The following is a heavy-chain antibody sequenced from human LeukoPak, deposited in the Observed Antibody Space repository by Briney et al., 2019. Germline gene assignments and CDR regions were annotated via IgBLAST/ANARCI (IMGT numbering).Heavy chain of an antibody. CDR2: ISAYNGNT. V-gene: IGHV1-18*01. CDR3: ARETNYYGSGSPGWFDP. Sequence: ASVKVSCKASGYTFTSSGISWVRQAPGQGLEWMGWISAYNGNTNYAQKLQGRVTMTTDTSTSTAYMELRSLRPDDTAVYYCARETNYYGSGSPGWFDPWGQGTLVTVSS. J-gene: IGHJ5*02. CDR1: GYTFTSSG. D-gene: IGHD3-10*01.